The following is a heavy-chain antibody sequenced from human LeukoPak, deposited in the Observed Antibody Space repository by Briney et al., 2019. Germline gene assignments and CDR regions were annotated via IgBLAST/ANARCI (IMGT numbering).Heavy chain of an antibody. V-gene: IGHV4-39*07. CDR3: ARDTTRDGPRYYYGMDV. CDR1: GGSISSSSYY. D-gene: IGHD1-14*01. Sequence: SETLSLTCTVSGGSISSSSYYWGWIRQPPGKGLEWLGSIYYSGSTYYNPSLKSRVTISVDTSKNQFSLKLSSVTAADTAVYYCARDTTRDGPRYYYGMDVWGQGTTVTVSS. J-gene: IGHJ6*02. CDR2: IYYSGST.